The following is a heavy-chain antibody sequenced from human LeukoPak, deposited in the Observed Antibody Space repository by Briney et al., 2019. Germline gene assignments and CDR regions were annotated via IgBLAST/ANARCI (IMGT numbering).Heavy chain of an antibody. CDR3: ARVRSGSYNWFDP. Sequence: PGGPWRLSCAAPGFTFSSSGMPWVRQAPGKGLVWVSRINTDGSRTSYADPVKGRFTISRDNAKNTLFLQMNSLRAEGTAVYYCARVRSGSYNWFDPWGQGTLVTVSS. CDR2: INTDGSRT. CDR1: GFTFSSSG. J-gene: IGHJ5*02. V-gene: IGHV3-74*01. D-gene: IGHD1-26*01.